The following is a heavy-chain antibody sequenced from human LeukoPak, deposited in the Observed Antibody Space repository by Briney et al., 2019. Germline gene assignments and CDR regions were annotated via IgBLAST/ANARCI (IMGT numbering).Heavy chain of an antibody. CDR1: GGTFSSYA. J-gene: IGHJ6*02. Sequence: SVKVSCKASGGTFSSYAISWVRQAPGQGLEWMGGIIPIFGTANYAQTFQGRVTITADESTSTAYMELSSLRSEDTAVYYCARSRWIQLHFYYYYYGMDVWGQGTTVTVSS. D-gene: IGHD5-18*01. V-gene: IGHV1-69*13. CDR2: IIPIFGTA. CDR3: ARSRWIQLHFYYYYYGMDV.